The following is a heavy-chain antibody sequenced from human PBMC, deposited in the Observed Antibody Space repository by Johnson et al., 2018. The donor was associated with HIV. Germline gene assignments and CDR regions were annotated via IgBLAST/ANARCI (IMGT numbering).Heavy chain of an antibody. CDR1: GFTFSSYG. D-gene: IGHD2-15*01. CDR2: IRYDGSNK. V-gene: IGHV3-30*02. CDR3: ARGIVLVVGATRGDGFDI. Sequence: QVQLVESGGGVVRPGGSLRLSCAASGFTFSSYGMHWVRQAPGKGLEWVAFIRYDGSNKYYADSVKGRVTISRDNSKNTLYLNMNSLRSEDTAVYYCARGIVLVVGATRGDGFDIWGQGTMVTVSS. J-gene: IGHJ3*02.